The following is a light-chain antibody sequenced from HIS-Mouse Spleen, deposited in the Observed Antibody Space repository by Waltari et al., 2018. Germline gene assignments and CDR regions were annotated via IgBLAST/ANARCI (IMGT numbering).Light chain of an antibody. J-gene: IGLJ2*01. CDR3: YSTDSSGNHRV. CDR1: ALPKKY. V-gene: IGLV3-10*01. CDR2: EDS. Sequence: SYELTQPPSGSVSPGQTARITCSGDALPKKYAYWYQHKSGQAPVLVIYEDSKRPSGIPERFSGSSSGTMATLTISGAQVEDEADYYCYSTDSSGNHRVFGGGTKLTVL.